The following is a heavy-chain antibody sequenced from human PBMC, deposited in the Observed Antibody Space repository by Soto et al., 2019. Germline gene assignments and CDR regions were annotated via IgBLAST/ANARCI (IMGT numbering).Heavy chain of an antibody. J-gene: IGHJ6*02. V-gene: IGHV3-74*01. D-gene: IGHD2-21*01. CDR1: GFTFSDFW. Sequence: EVQLVESGGGLVQPGGSLRLSCAASGFTFSDFWLHWVRQTPGKGLVWVSRSKYDGTTANYADSVQGRFTISRNNANNVVYLQMDSLRADDTAVYYCARGAKGAYYVDVWGQGTTVTVSS. CDR3: ARGAKGAYYVDV. CDR2: SKYDGTTA.